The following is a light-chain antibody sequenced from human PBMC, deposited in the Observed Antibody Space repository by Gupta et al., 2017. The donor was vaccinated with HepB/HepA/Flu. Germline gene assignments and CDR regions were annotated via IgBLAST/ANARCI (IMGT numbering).Light chain of an antibody. CDR3: QQFNSYPIT. J-gene: IGKJ5*01. V-gene: IGKV1-9*01. CDR1: QDINSY. CDR2: SAS. Sequence: DIQLTQSPSFLSASVGDRVTITCRASQDINSYLIWYQQKPGKAPTLLIYSASTLQGGVPSRFSGCGSGTEFTLTISSLQPEDFATYYCQQFNSYPITFGQGTRLDIK.